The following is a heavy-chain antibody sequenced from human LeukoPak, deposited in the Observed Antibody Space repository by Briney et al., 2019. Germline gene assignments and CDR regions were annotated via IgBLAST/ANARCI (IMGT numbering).Heavy chain of an antibody. D-gene: IGHD3-22*01. Sequence: ASETLSLTCAVYGGSFSGYYWSWIRQPPGKGLEWIGEINHSGSTNYNPSLKSRVTISVDTSKNQFSLKLSSVTAADTAVYYCARGVRRGTMIVVVITPRIFDYWGQGTLVTVSS. CDR2: INHSGST. J-gene: IGHJ4*02. CDR3: ARGVRRGTMIVVVITPRIFDY. CDR1: GGSFSGYY. V-gene: IGHV4-34*01.